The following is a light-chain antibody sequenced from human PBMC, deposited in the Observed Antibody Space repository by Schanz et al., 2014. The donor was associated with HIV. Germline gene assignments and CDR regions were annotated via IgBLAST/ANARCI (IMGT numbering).Light chain of an antibody. CDR3: QHYSTSPIT. CDR1: QSVSSSY. V-gene: IGKV3-20*01. Sequence: EIVLTQSPGTLSLSPGERATLSCRASQSVSSSYLAWYQQKPGQAPRLLIYGASSRATDIPDRFSGSGSGTDFTLTISRLEPEDFAVFYCQHYSTSPITFGQGTRLEIK. J-gene: IGKJ5*01. CDR2: GAS.